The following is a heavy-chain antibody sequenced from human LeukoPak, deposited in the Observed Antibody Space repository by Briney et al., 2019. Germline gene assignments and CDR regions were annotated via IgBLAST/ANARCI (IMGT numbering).Heavy chain of an antibody. CDR3: ARVFDSSGWQPRVTWFDP. Sequence: ASVKVSCKASGYTFGGYYMHWVRQAPGQGLEWMGWINPNSGGTNYAQKFQGRFTMTRDMSISTAYMELSRLRSDDTAVYYCARVFDSSGWQPRVTWFDPWGQGTLVTVSS. CDR2: INPNSGGT. V-gene: IGHV1-2*02. J-gene: IGHJ5*02. CDR1: GYTFGGYY. D-gene: IGHD6-19*01.